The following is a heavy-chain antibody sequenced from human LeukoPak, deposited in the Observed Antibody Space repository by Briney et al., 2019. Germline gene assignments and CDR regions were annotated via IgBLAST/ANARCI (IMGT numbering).Heavy chain of an antibody. CDR3: AKDRGNYEGLYDY. Sequence: GGSLRLSCAASGFTFSSYDMRWVRQAPGKGREGVSSISGNGASTYYADSVKGRFTISRDNSTTTLYLHMNSLRAEDTAVYSCAKDRGNYEGLYDYWGQGTLVTVSS. CDR2: ISGNGAST. V-gene: IGHV3-23*01. CDR1: GFTFSSYD. J-gene: IGHJ4*02. D-gene: IGHD1-7*01.